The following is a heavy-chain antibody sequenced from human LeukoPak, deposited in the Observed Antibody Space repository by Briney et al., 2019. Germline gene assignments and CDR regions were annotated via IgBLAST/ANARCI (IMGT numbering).Heavy chain of an antibody. V-gene: IGHV3-74*01. CDR3: ARSQGPYDY. J-gene: IGHJ4*02. Sequence: GGSLRLSCAASGFTFSSYWMNWVRHAPGKGLVWVSRINGDGSSTNYADSVKGRFTISRDNAKNALYLQLNSLRAEDTAIYYCARSQGPYDYWGQGTLVTVSS. CDR1: GFTFSSYW. CDR2: INGDGSST.